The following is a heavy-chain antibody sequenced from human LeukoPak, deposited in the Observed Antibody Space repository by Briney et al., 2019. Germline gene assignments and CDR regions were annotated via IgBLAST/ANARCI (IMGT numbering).Heavy chain of an antibody. D-gene: IGHD6-13*01. J-gene: IGHJ4*02. CDR3: AGTSSSWPYYFDY. Sequence: SETLSLTCTVSGGSISSYYWSWIRQTPGKGLEWIGYIYYSGSTNYNPSLKSRVTISVDTSKNQFSLKLSSVTAADTAVYYCAGTSSSWPYYFDYWGQGTLVTVSS. CDR2: IYYSGST. V-gene: IGHV4-59*08. CDR1: GGSISSYY.